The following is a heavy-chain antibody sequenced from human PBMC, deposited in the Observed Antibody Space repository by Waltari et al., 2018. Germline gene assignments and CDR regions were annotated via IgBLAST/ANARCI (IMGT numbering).Heavy chain of an antibody. CDR3: AHSRWLQFVVPFDP. CDR2: IYWNDDK. V-gene: IGHV2-5*01. Sequence: QITLKESGPTLVKPTQTLTLTCTFSGFSLSTSGVGVGWIRQPPGKALEWLALIYWNDDKRYSPSLKSRLTITKDTSKNQVVLTMTNMDPVDTATYYCAHSRWLQFVVPFDPWGQGTLVTVSS. CDR1: GFSLSTSGVG. J-gene: IGHJ5*02. D-gene: IGHD5-12*01.